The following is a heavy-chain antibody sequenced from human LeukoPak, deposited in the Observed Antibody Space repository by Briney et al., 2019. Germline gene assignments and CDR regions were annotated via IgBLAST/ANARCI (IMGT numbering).Heavy chain of an antibody. J-gene: IGHJ4*02. CDR2: IVPMFGIA. CDR3: AREVAVHHPAFGD. V-gene: IGHV1-69*13. Sequence: PVKVSCKSSGGTFKTYSISWVRQAPGQGLEWMGDIVPMFGIANYAQRFQGRVTMTADASTNTAYLELSSLTFEDTAVYYCAREVAVHHPAFGDWGQGTLVTVSS. D-gene: IGHD3-10*01. CDR1: GGTFKTYS.